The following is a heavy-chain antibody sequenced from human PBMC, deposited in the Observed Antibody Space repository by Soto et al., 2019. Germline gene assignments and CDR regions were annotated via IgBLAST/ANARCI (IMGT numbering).Heavy chain of an antibody. CDR1: RFTFSSYG. Sequence: GGSLRRSCAASRFTFSSYGMHWVRQAPGKGLEWVAVISYDGSNKYYADSVKGRFTISRDNSKNTLYLQMNSLRAEDTAVYHCAKDRRRVAVTGLFDYWGQGTLVTAPQ. D-gene: IGHD6-19*01. V-gene: IGHV3-30*18. J-gene: IGHJ4*02. CDR2: ISYDGSNK. CDR3: AKDRRRVAVTGLFDY.